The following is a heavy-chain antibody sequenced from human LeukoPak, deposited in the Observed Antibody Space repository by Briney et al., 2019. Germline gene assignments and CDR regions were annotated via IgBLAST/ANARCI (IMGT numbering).Heavy chain of an antibody. J-gene: IGHJ4*02. D-gene: IGHD2-15*01. Sequence: AASVKVSCKSSGYTFTTYGISWMRQAPGQSLEWMGWISPYNSNTKYAQKLQGRVTMTTETSTNTAYMEVRSLRSDDTAVYYCARSSAWAHFDNWGQGTLVSVSS. CDR1: GYTFTTYG. V-gene: IGHV1-18*01. CDR3: ARSSAWAHFDN. CDR2: ISPYNSNT.